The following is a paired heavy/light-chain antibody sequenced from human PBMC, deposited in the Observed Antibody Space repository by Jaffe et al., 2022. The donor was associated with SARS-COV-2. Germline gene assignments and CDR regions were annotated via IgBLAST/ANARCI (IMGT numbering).Heavy chain of an antibody. CDR2: INPSGGST. V-gene: IGHV1-46*04. D-gene: IGHD1-26*01. J-gene: IGHJ3*02. Sequence: QVQLVQSGAEVKKPGASVKVSCKASGYTFTSYYMHWVRQAPGQGLEWMGIINPSGGSTSYAQKLQGRVTMTRDTSTSTVYMELSSLRSEDTAVYYCARDRSPPLVGAIRMSAFDIWGQGTMVTVSS. CDR3: ARDRSPPLVGAIRMSAFDI. CDR1: GYTFTSYY.
Light chain of an antibody. CDR1: QSVLYSSNNKNY. J-gene: IGKJ1*01. V-gene: IGKV4-1*01. CDR3: QQYYSTPT. CDR2: WAS. Sequence: DIVMTQSPDSLAVSLGERATINCKSSQSVLYSSNNKNYLAWYQQKPGQPPKLLIYWASTRESGVPDRFSGSGSGTDFTLTISSLQAEDVAVYYCQQYYSTPTFGQGTKVEIK.